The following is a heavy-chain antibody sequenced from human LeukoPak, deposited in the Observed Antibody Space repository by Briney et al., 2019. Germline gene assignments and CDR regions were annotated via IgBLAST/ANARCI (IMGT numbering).Heavy chain of an antibody. V-gene: IGHV4-30-4*01. J-gene: IGHJ4*02. D-gene: IGHD6-19*01. CDR1: GGSISSGDYY. CDR2: INHSGST. Sequence: SQTLSLTCTVSGGSISSGDYYWSWIRQPPGKGLEWIGEINHSGSTNYNPSLKSRVTISVDTSKNQFSLKLSSVTAADTAVYYCARGQQWLDTFDYWGQGTLVTVSS. CDR3: ARGQQWLDTFDY.